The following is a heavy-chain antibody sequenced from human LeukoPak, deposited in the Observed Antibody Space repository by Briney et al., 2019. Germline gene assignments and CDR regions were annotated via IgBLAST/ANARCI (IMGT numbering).Heavy chain of an antibody. CDR1: GGSISSSSYY. CDR2: IYYSGST. V-gene: IGHV4-39*07. CDR3: ARRFGSFRPRIAAAGTPAPRIDY. Sequence: SETLSLTCTVSGGSISSSSYYWGWIRQPPGKGLEWIGSIYYSGSTYYNPSLKSRVTISVDTSKNQFSLKLSSVTAADTAVYYCARRFGSFRPRIAAAGTPAPRIDYWGQGTLVTVSS. D-gene: IGHD6-13*01. J-gene: IGHJ4*02.